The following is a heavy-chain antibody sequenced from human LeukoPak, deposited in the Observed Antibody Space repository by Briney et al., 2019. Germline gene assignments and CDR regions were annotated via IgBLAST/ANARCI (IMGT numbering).Heavy chain of an antibody. D-gene: IGHD3-22*01. J-gene: IGHJ3*02. V-gene: IGHV3-23*01. CDR1: GFSFSSYA. CDR2: ISGSGGST. CDR3: ARDLKRRVYYDSSGSDDAFDI. Sequence: GGSLRLSCAASGFSFSSYAMSWVRQAPGKGLEWVSAISGSGGSTYYADYVKGRFTISRDNSKNTLYLQMNSLRAEDTAVYYCARDLKRRVYYDSSGSDDAFDIWGQGTMVTVSS.